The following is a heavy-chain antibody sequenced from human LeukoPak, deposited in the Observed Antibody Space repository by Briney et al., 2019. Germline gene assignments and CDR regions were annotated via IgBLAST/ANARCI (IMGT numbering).Heavy chain of an antibody. Sequence: GGSLRLSCAASGFTFSDHYMSWIRQAPGKGLEWVTLMSSSGSTIDYADSVKGRFTISRDNTKESLYLQMNSLRVEDTAVYYCAREGIYCTSSRCSALDAFDIWGQGTMVTVSS. D-gene: IGHD2-2*01. V-gene: IGHV3-11*04. CDR2: MSSSGSTI. J-gene: IGHJ3*02. CDR1: GFTFSDHY. CDR3: AREGIYCTSSRCSALDAFDI.